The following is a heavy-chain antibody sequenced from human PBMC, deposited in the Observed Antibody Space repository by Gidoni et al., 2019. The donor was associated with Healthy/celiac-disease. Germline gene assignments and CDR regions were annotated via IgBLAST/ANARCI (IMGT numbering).Heavy chain of an antibody. J-gene: IGHJ2*01. D-gene: IGHD4-17*01. Sequence: QVQLQESGPGLVKPSQTLSLTGPLSGGSIRSGGYYWSGIRQHPGKGLEWIGYISYSGSTYYNPSLKSRVTISVDTSKNQFSLKLSSVTAADTAVYYCARILTGTVTTSGYFDLWGRGTLVTVSS. CDR1: GGSIRSGGYY. CDR3: ARILTGTVTTSGYFDL. V-gene: IGHV4-31*03. CDR2: ISYSGST.